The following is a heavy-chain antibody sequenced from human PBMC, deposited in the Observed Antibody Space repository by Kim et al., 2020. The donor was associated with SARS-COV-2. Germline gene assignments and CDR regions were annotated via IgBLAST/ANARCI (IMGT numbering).Heavy chain of an antibody. CDR3: ARGHLGELSSNDY. D-gene: IGHD3-16*02. Sequence: ADSVKRRFTSSKDNAKTTLYRQMNSLGADDTAVYYCARGHLGELSSNDYWGQGTLVTVSS. V-gene: IGHV3-74*01. J-gene: IGHJ4*02.